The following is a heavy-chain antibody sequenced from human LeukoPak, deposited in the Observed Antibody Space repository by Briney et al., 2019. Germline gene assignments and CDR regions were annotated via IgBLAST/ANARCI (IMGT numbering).Heavy chain of an antibody. CDR2: IYYSGST. Sequence: SETLSLTCTVSGGSLSSSSYYWGWIRQPPGKGLEWIGSIYYSGSTYYNPSLKSRGTISVDTPKNQVSLKLSSVTAADTAVYYCASPSRYGDYVGAFDIWGQGTMVTVSS. D-gene: IGHD4-17*01. V-gene: IGHV4-39*01. CDR1: GGSLSSSSYY. CDR3: ASPSRYGDYVGAFDI. J-gene: IGHJ3*02.